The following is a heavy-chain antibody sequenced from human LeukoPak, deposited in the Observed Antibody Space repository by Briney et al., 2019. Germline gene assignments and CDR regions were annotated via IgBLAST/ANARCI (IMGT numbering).Heavy chain of an antibody. CDR3: ARGELRYFDWLTSRAWFDP. CDR1: GGSISSSNW. D-gene: IGHD3-9*01. V-gene: IGHV4-4*02. Sequence: SETLSLTCAVSGGSISSSNWWSWVRQPPGKGLEWIGEINHSGSTNYNPSLKSRVTISVDTSKNQFSLKLSSVTAADTAVYYCARGELRYFDWLTSRAWFDPWGQGTLVTVSS. CDR2: INHSGST. J-gene: IGHJ5*02.